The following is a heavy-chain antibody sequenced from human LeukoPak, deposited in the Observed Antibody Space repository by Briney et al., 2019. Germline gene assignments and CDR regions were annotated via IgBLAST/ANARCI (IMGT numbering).Heavy chain of an antibody. CDR3: AKTPGQRRPSECDY. D-gene: IGHD6-25*01. V-gene: IGHV3-23*01. J-gene: IGHJ4*02. CDR2: ISGSGDST. Sequence: GGSLRLSCAASGFTFSSFALSWVRQAPGKGLEWVSSISGSGDSTYYMESVKGRFTISRDNPKNTLYLQMNSLRAEDTAVYYCAKTPGQRRPSECDYWGQGTPVTVSS. CDR1: GFTFSSFA.